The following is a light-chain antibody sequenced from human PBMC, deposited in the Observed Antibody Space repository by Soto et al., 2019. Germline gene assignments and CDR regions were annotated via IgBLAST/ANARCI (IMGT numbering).Light chain of an antibody. CDR3: SSYSSTTLL. CDR1: SSDVGGHDY. Sequence: QSVLTQPASVSGSPGQSITISCTGTSSDVGGHDYVSWYQQHPGKAPKLIIFEVSYRSSGISNRFSGSKSGNTASLTISGLQAEDEADYYCSSYSSTTLLFGAGTKVTVL. J-gene: IGLJ1*01. V-gene: IGLV2-14*01. CDR2: EVS.